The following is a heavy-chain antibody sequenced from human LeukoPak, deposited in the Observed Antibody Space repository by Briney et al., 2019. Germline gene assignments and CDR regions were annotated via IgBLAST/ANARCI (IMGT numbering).Heavy chain of an antibody. CDR3: ATPLDYYDSSGYHQGGD. CDR1: GFTFSSHW. D-gene: IGHD3-22*01. Sequence: PRGSLRLSCAASGFTFSSHWMTWVRQAPGKGLEWVANIKQDGSKKNYVDSVKGRFTISRDNTKNSLYLQMNSLRAEDTAVYYCATPLDYYDSSGYHQGGDWGQGTLVTVSS. J-gene: IGHJ4*02. V-gene: IGHV3-7*03. CDR2: IKQDGSKK.